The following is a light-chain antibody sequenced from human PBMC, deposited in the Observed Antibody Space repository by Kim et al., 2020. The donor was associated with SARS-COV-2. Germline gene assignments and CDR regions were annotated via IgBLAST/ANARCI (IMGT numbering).Light chain of an antibody. Sequence: SVRGRGTNPWRGSQENRNELGWVQEKPGRAPKRLIYGASSLQSGVPSRFSGSGSGTEFTLTISSLQPEDFATYFCLQHNTYPITFGQGTRLEIK. J-gene: IGKJ5*01. V-gene: IGKV1-17*01. CDR3: LQHNTYPIT. CDR1: QENRNE. CDR2: GAS.